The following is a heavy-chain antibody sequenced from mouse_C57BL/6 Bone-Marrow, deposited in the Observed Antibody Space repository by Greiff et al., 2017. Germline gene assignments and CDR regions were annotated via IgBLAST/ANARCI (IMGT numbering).Heavy chain of an antibody. J-gene: IGHJ1*03. Sequence: QVQLQQPGAELVKPGASVKMSCKASGYTFTSYWITWVKQRPGQGLEWIGDIYPGSGSTNYNEKFKSKATLTVDTSSSTAYIQLSSLTSEDSAVYYCARPYYSNDWYFDVWGTGTTVTVSS. CDR2: IYPGSGST. D-gene: IGHD2-5*01. CDR3: ARPYYSNDWYFDV. V-gene: IGHV1-55*01. CDR1: GYTFTSYW.